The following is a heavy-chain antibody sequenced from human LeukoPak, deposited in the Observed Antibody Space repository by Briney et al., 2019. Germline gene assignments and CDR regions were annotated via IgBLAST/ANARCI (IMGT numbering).Heavy chain of an antibody. V-gene: IGHV3-23*01. J-gene: IGHJ5*02. CDR3: AKDREQWLVGWFDP. Sequence: GGSLRLSCAASGFTFSSYAMSWVRQAPGKGLEWVSAISGSGGSTCYADSVKGRFTISRDNSKSTLYLQMNSLRAEDTAVYYCAKDREQWLVGWFDPWGQGTLVTVSS. D-gene: IGHD6-19*01. CDR2: ISGSGGST. CDR1: GFTFSSYA.